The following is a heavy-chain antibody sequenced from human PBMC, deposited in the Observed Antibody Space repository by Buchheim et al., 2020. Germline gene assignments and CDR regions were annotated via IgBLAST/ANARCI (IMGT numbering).Heavy chain of an antibody. V-gene: IGHV1-69*01. CDR2: IIPIFGTA. J-gene: IGHJ6*02. D-gene: IGHD2-2*01. Sequence: QVQLVQSGAEVKKPGSSVKVSCKASGGTFSSYAISWVRQAPGQGLEWMGGIIPIFGTANYAQKFQGRVTITADESTSTAYMELSSLRSEDTAVYYCAREDCSSTSCYSDYYYYYGMDVWGQGTT. CDR3: AREDCSSTSCYSDYYYYYGMDV. CDR1: GGTFSSYA.